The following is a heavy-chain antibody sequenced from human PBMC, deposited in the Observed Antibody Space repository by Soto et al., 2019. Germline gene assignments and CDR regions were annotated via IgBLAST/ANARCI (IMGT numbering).Heavy chain of an antibody. CDR1: GGTFSSYA. D-gene: IGHD3-3*01. Sequence: ASVKVSFKASGGTFSSYAISWVRQAPGQGLEWMGGIIPIFGTANYAQKFQGRVTITADESTSTAYMELSSLRSEDTAVYYWATGLSKIFGVVIPYYYYGMDVWGQGTTVTVSS. CDR3: ATGLSKIFGVVIPYYYYGMDV. CDR2: IIPIFGTA. V-gene: IGHV1-69*13. J-gene: IGHJ6*02.